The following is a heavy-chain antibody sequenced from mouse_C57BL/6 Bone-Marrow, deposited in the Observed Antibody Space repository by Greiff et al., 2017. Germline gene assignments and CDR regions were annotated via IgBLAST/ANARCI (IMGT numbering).Heavy chain of an antibody. Sequence: VQLQQSGAELARPGASVKLSCKASGYTFTSYGISWVKQRTGQGLEWIGEIYPRSGNTYYNETFKGKATLTADKSSSTAYMELRSLTSEDSAVYFCARREDYAMDYWGQGTSVTVSS. CDR1: GYTFTSYG. CDR2: IYPRSGNT. J-gene: IGHJ4*01. V-gene: IGHV1-81*01. CDR3: ARREDYAMDY.